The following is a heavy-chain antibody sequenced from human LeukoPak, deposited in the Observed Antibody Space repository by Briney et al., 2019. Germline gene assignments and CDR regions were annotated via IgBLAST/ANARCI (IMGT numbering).Heavy chain of an antibody. V-gene: IGHV4-59*11. CDR3: ARTTYYYDSSGYYNWFDP. CDR1: GGSISSHY. CDR2: IYYSGST. D-gene: IGHD3-22*01. Sequence: SETLSLTCTVSGGSISSHYWSWIRQPPGKGLEWIGYIYYSGSTYYNPSLKSRVTISVDTSKNQFSLKLSSVTAADTAVYYCARTTYYYDSSGYYNWFDPWGQGTLVTVSS. J-gene: IGHJ5*02.